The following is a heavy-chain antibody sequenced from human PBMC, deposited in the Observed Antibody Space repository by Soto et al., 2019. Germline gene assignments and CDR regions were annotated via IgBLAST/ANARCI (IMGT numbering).Heavy chain of an antibody. CDR3: ARVFRDDFGRYYYYGMDV. D-gene: IGHD3-3*01. V-gene: IGHV6-1*01. Sequence: PSQTLSLTCAISGDSVSSNSAAWNWIRQSPSRGLEWLGRTYYRSKWYNDYAVSVKSRITINPDTSKNQFSLQLNSVTPEDTAVYYCARVFRDDFGRYYYYGMDVWGQGTTVTVSS. CDR2: TYYRSKWYN. CDR1: GDSVSSNSAA. J-gene: IGHJ6*02.